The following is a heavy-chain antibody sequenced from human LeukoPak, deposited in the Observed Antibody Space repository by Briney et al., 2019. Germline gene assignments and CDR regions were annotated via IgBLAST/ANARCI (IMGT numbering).Heavy chain of an antibody. Sequence: PGGSLRLSCAASGFTFSSFWMSWVRQPPGKGLEWVANIKQDGSVQYYVDSVKGRFTISRDNAKNSLYLQMNSLRAEDTAVYYCARKGLGDCWGQGTLVTVSS. CDR3: ARKGLGDC. D-gene: IGHD3-22*01. J-gene: IGHJ4*02. CDR2: IKQDGSVQ. CDR1: GFTFSSFW. V-gene: IGHV3-7*01.